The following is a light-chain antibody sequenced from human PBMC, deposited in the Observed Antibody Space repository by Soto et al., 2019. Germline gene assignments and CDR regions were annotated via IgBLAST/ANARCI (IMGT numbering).Light chain of an antibody. CDR1: SSDVGAYNY. V-gene: IGLV2-14*01. J-gene: IGLJ2*01. CDR3: SSYTSGSTLVV. Sequence: QSALTQPASVSGSPGQSITISCTGSSSDVGAYNYVSWYQQHPGKAPRLMIYEVTNRPSGVSNRFSGSKSGNTASLTISGLRAEDEADYYCSSYTSGSTLVVSGGGTKLTVL. CDR2: EVT.